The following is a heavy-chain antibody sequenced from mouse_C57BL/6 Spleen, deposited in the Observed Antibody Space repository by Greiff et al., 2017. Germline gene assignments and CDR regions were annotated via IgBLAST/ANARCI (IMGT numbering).Heavy chain of an antibody. CDR2: ISYDGSK. Sequence: EVKLEESGPGLVKPSQSLSLTCSVTCNFNTSGYYWNWIRQFPGKKLEWMGYISYDGSKNLNPSPKNRISITRDTSKNQFFLKLNSVTTEDTATYYCARDHDYDPLYAMGYWGQGASVTVSS. V-gene: IGHV3-6*01. J-gene: IGHJ4*01. CDR3: ARDHDYDPLYAMGY. D-gene: IGHD2-4*01. CDR1: CNFNTSGYY.